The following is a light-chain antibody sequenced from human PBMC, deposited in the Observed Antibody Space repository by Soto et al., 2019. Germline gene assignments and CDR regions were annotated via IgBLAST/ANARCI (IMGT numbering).Light chain of an antibody. V-gene: IGKV3-15*01. J-gene: IGKJ3*01. CDR2: SAS. Sequence: DIVMTQSPATLSVSPGERATLSCRASQSVTSSLAWYQQKPGQAPRLLIYSASTRATGLPARFSGSGSGTEFTVTISNLQSEDFAVYYCQQYNNWPFTFGPGTKVDIK. CDR1: QSVTSS. CDR3: QQYNNWPFT.